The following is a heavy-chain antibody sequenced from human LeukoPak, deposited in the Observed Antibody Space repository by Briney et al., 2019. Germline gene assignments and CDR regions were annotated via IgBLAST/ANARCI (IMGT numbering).Heavy chain of an antibody. Sequence: GASVKVSCKASGYTFTSYGISWVRQAPGQGLEWMGWISAYNGNTNYAQKLQGRVTMTTDTSTSTAYMELRSLRSDDTAVYCCAKFDSYGLPTGALDAFDIWGQGTMVTVSS. V-gene: IGHV1-18*01. CDR2: ISAYNGNT. CDR3: AKFDSYGLPTGALDAFDI. D-gene: IGHD5-18*01. J-gene: IGHJ3*02. CDR1: GYTFTSYG.